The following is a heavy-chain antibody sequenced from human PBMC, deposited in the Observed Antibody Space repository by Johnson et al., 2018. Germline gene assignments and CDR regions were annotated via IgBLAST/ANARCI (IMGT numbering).Heavy chain of an antibody. CDR3: AKDHSPPGALDY. V-gene: IGHV3-74*01. D-gene: IGHD1-14*01. J-gene: IGHJ4*02. Sequence: VQLQESGGGLVQPGGSLRLSCAASRFTLSSYWMHWVRQVPEKGLVWVSHMNSDGSSANYADSVKGRFTISRDNAKNLLYLQMNSLRAEETGVYYCAKDHSPPGALDYWGQGTLVTVSS. CDR2: MNSDGSSA. CDR1: RFTLSSYW.